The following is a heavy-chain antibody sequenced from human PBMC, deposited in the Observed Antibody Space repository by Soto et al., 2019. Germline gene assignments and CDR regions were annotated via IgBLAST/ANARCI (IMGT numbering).Heavy chain of an antibody. CDR1: GFTFSSYW. CDR3: ARTGDGHHDFLDY. J-gene: IGHJ4*02. CDR2: INEDGSDY. Sequence: GGSLRLSCAASGFTFSSYWMNWVRQAPGKGLEWVANINEDGSDYNEVDSVKGRFTVSRDNAKNSLFLQMNSLRVEDTGVYYCARTGDGHHDFLDYWGPGALVTVSS. D-gene: IGHD1-1*01. V-gene: IGHV3-7*01.